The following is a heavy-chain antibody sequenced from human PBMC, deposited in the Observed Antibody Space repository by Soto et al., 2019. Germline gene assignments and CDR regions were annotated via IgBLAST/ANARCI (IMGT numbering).Heavy chain of an antibody. CDR2: IYSGGST. Sequence: GGSLRLSCAASGFTVSSNYMSWVRQAPGKGLEWVSVIYSGGSTYYADSVKGRFTISRDNSKNTLYLQMNSLRAEDTAVYYCARGVTFLYYFDYWGQGTLVTVSS. D-gene: IGHD3-10*01. CDR3: ARGVTFLYYFDY. V-gene: IGHV3-66*01. J-gene: IGHJ4*02. CDR1: GFTVSSNY.